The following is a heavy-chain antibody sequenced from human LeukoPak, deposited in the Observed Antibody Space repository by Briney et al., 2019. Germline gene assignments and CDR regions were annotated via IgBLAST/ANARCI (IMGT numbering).Heavy chain of an antibody. D-gene: IGHD1-1*01. CDR1: GGSISGVSYF. J-gene: IGHJ5*02. V-gene: IGHV4-61*02. CDR2: ISASGST. CDR3: ARYKLGWFDP. Sequence: SETLSLTCTVSGGSISGVSYFWSWIRQPAGKRLEWIGRISASGSTNFNPSLKSRVTMSVDTSENQFSLKLSSVTAADTAVYYCARYKLGWFDPWGQGTLVTVSS.